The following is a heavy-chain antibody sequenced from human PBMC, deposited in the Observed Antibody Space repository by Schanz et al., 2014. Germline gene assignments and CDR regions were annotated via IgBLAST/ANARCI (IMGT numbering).Heavy chain of an antibody. CDR1: GFTFSNFA. D-gene: IGHD5-12*01. J-gene: IGHJ4*02. Sequence: QVQLVESGGGVVQPGRSLRLSCAASGFTFSNFAIHWVRQAPGKGLEWVAVISYDGSNKHYADSVKGRFTMSRDNSKKTLYVQMNSLRAEDTAVYYCARDRPSGYALDFWGQGTLVTVSS. CDR2: ISYDGSNK. V-gene: IGHV3-30*04. CDR3: ARDRPSGYALDF.